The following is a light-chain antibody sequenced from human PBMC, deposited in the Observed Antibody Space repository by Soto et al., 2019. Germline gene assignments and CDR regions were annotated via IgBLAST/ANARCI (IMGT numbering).Light chain of an antibody. Sequence: EIVLTQSPATLSLSPGERATLSCRASQSVSKYLAWYQQKPGQAPRLLIYDAAVRATGIPGRFSGSGSGTDFTLTISSLEPEDFAIYYCQQRSNWLTFGGGTKVEIK. CDR3: QQRSNWLT. CDR1: QSVSKY. CDR2: DAA. J-gene: IGKJ4*01. V-gene: IGKV3-11*01.